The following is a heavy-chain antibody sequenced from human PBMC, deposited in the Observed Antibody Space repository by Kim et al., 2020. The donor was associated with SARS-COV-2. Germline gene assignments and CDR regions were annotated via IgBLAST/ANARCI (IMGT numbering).Heavy chain of an antibody. CDR2: FDPEDGET. D-gene: IGHD3-10*01. V-gene: IGHV1-24*01. J-gene: IGHJ6*02. CDR3: ATDQKTPYGSGTYGMDV. CDR1: GYTLTELS. Sequence: ASVKVSCKVSGYTLTELSMHWVRQAPGKGLEWMGGFDPEDGETIYAQKFQGRVTMTEDTSTDTAYMELSSLRSEDTAVYYCATDQKTPYGSGTYGMDVWGQGTTVTVSS.